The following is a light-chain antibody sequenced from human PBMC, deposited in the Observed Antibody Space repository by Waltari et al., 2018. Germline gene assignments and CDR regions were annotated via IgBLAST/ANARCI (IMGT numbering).Light chain of an antibody. CDR3: QQYNSYSYT. V-gene: IGKV1-5*01. CDR1: QSVSYW. Sequence: DIQMPQSPATLSASVGERVPITCRARQSVSYWLAWYQQKPGKAPKLLIYDASSLESGVPSRFSGSGSGTEFTLTINSLQTDDFATYYCQQYNSYSYTFGQGTKLEI. J-gene: IGKJ2*01. CDR2: DAS.